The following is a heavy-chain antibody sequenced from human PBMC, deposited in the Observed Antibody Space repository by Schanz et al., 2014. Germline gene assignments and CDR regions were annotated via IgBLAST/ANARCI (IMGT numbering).Heavy chain of an antibody. D-gene: IGHD3-10*01. J-gene: IGHJ6*02. Sequence: QVQLVESGGGMVQPGRSLRLSCAGSGFSFSDYGMHWVRQAPGKGLEWVAVIWYDGSKTYYVDSVKGRFTISRDNSKNTLYLQMNSLRAEDTAVYYCRLWFGELYYGMDVWGQGTTVTVSS. V-gene: IGHV3-33*08. CDR1: GFSFSDYG. CDR2: IWYDGSKT. CDR3: RLWFGELYYGMDV.